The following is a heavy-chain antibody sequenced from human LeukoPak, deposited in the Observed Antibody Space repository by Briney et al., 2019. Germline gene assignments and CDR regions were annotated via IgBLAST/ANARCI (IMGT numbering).Heavy chain of an antibody. D-gene: IGHD5-18*01. V-gene: IGHV1-18*01. Sequence: GASVKVSCKASGYTFTSYSISWVRQAPGQGLEWMGWISAYNGDTGYAQKFQGRLTMTTDTSTSTAYMELRSLRSDDTAMYYCARDRTAMSVKRDFDPWGQGTLVTVSS. CDR1: GYTFTSYS. CDR2: ISAYNGDT. J-gene: IGHJ5*02. CDR3: ARDRTAMSVKRDFDP.